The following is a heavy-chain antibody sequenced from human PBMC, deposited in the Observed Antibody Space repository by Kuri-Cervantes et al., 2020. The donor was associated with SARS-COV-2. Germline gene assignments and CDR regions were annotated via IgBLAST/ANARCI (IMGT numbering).Heavy chain of an antibody. Sequence: GGSLRLSCGASGFTFSAYTMNWVRQAPGKALEWISSISGSRSYIYYADSVKGRFTISRDNAKNSLYLQMNSLRAEDTAVYYCARAFNDILTSWGQGTLVTVSS. D-gene: IGHD3-9*01. CDR1: GFTFSAYT. CDR2: ISGSRSYI. CDR3: ARAFNDILTS. V-gene: IGHV3-21*01. J-gene: IGHJ5*02.